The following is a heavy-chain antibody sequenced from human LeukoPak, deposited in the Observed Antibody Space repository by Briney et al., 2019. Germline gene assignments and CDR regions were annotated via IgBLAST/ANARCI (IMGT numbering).Heavy chain of an antibody. CDR3: ARHEYYYDSSGLTDY. CDR1: GGSFSGYY. J-gene: IGHJ4*02. Sequence: SETLSLTCAVYGGSFSGYYWSWIRQPPGKGLEWIGEINHSGSTNYNPSLKSRVTISVDTSKNQFSLKLSSVTAADTAVYYCARHEYYYDSSGLTDYWGQGTLVTVSS. D-gene: IGHD3-22*01. V-gene: IGHV4-34*01. CDR2: INHSGST.